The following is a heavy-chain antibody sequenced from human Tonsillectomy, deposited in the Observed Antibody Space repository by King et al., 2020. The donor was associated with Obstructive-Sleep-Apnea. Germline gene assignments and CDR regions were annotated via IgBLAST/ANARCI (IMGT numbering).Heavy chain of an antibody. CDR1: GFTFSSYA. CDR3: AKDFRAAPGSNWFDP. V-gene: IGHV3-23*04. CDR2: ISGSGVCT. J-gene: IGHJ5*02. Sequence: QLVESGGGLVQPGGSLRLSCAASGFTFSSYAMIWVRQAPGKGVEWVSRISGSGVCTYYADSVKGRFTISSDSSKNTLYLQMNSLRAEDTAVYYCAKDFRAAPGSNWFDPWGQGTLVTVSS. D-gene: IGHD6-13*01.